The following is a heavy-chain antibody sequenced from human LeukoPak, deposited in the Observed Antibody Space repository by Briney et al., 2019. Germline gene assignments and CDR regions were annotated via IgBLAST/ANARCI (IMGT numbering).Heavy chain of an antibody. D-gene: IGHD3-22*01. CDR1: GGSFSGYY. Sequence: SETLSLTCAVYGGSFSGYYWSWIRQPPGKGLEWIGEINHSGSTNYNPSLKSRVTISVDTSKNQFSLKLSSVTAADTAVYYCARDYYDSSGPDAFDIWGQGTMVTVSS. J-gene: IGHJ3*02. V-gene: IGHV4-34*01. CDR3: ARDYYDSSGPDAFDI. CDR2: INHSGST.